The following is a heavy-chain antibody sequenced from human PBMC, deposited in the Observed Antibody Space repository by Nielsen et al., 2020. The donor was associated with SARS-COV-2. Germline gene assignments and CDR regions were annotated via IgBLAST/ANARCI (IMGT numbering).Heavy chain of an antibody. D-gene: IGHD4-17*01. CDR3: ARKDYGDTIRYFDY. V-gene: IGHV5-51*01. Sequence: GESLTISRKGSGYSFISYWIGWVRQMPGKGLEWMVIIYPGDSDTRYSPSFQGQVTISANKSINTAYLQWSSLKASDTAMYYCARKDYGDTIRYFDYWGQGTLVTVSS. CDR2: IYPGDSDT. CDR1: GYSFISYW. J-gene: IGHJ4*02.